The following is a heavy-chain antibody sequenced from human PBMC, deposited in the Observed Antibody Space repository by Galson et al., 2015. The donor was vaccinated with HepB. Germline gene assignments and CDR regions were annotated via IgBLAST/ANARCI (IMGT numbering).Heavy chain of an antibody. Sequence: QSGAEVKKPGESLRISCKGSGYSFTSYWISWVRQMPGKGLEWMGRIDPSDSYTNYSPSFQGHVTISADKSISTAYLQWSSLKASDTAMYYCARLSNAYSSSWPYDAFDIWGQGTMVTVSS. J-gene: IGHJ3*02. CDR1: GYSFTSYW. D-gene: IGHD6-13*01. CDR3: ARLSNAYSSSWPYDAFDI. V-gene: IGHV5-10-1*01. CDR2: IDPSDSYT.